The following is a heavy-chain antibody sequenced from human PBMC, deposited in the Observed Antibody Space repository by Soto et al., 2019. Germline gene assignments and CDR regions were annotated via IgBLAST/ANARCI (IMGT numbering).Heavy chain of an antibody. D-gene: IGHD6-19*01. V-gene: IGHV1-58*01. Sequence: PSVKVSCKASGFTFTSSAVQWVRQARGQRLEWTGWIVVGSGNTNYAQKFQERATITRDMSTSTAYMELSSLRSEDTAVYYCAAGEAVAGTYYYYYGMDVWGQGTTVTVSS. CDR1: GFTFTSSA. J-gene: IGHJ6*02. CDR2: IVVGSGNT. CDR3: AAGEAVAGTYYYYYGMDV.